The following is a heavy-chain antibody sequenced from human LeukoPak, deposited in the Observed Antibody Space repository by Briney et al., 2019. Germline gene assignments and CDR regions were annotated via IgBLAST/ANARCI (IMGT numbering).Heavy chain of an antibody. D-gene: IGHD5-12*01. CDR1: GYSFTSYW. J-gene: IGHJ4*02. Sequence: GESLKISCKGSGYSFTSYWIGWVRQLPGKGLEWMGIIYPGDSDTRYSPSFQGQVTISADKSISTAYLQWSSLKASDTAMYYCARQSAIVATIPDYWGQGTLVTVSS. V-gene: IGHV5-51*01. CDR2: IYPGDSDT. CDR3: ARQSAIVATIPDY.